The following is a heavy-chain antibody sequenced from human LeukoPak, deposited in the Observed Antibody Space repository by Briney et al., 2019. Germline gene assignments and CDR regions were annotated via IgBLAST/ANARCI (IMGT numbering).Heavy chain of an antibody. CDR1: GFTFSTYW. V-gene: IGHV3-7*01. Sequence: GGSLRPSCAASGFTFSTYWMSWVRQAPGKGLEWVANIKQDGSEKYYVDSVKGRFTISRDNAKNSLYLQMNSLRAEDTAVYYCARLPGTANFDYWGQGTLVTVSS. J-gene: IGHJ4*02. CDR2: IKQDGSEK. CDR3: ARLPGTANFDY. D-gene: IGHD1/OR15-1a*01.